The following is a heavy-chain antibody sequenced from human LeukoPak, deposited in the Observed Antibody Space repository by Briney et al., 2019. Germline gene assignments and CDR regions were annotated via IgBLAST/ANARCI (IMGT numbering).Heavy chain of an antibody. CDR1: GVAISNYY. CDR3: ARLGSYHDF. D-gene: IGHD1-26*01. V-gene: IGHV4-4*09. CDR2: IHTSGAS. J-gene: IGHJ4*02. Sequence: SETLSLTCTVSGVAISNYYWSWIRQTPEKGLEWMGHIHTSGASRYYPSLASRLTLSIDTSRNHLSLKLTSVTAADTAVYFCARLGSYHDFWGQGALVTVSS.